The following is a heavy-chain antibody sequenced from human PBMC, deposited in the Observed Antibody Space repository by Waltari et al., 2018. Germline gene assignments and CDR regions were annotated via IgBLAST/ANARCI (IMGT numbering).Heavy chain of an antibody. CDR2: ISGSGGST. D-gene: IGHD2-2*01. J-gene: IGHJ6*02. V-gene: IGHV3-23*01. CDR3: ANLGAAMRVYSFV. Sequence: EVQLLESGGGLVQPGGSLRLSCAASGFIFSDYAMNWVRQAPGKGLEWVSCISGSGGSTSYADSVKGRFTISRDNSKKTLYLQINSLRGEDAAVYYCANLGAAMRVYSFVWGQGTTVTVSS. CDR1: GFIFSDYA.